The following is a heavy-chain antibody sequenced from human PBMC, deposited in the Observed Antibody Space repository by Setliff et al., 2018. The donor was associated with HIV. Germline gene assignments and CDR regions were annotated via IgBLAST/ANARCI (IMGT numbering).Heavy chain of an antibody. CDR1: GGSISSGGYY. J-gene: IGHJ5*02. CDR2: IYYSGST. V-gene: IGHV4-31*03. Sequence: SETLSLTCTVSGGSISSGGYYWSWIRQHPGKGLEWIGYIYYSGSTYYNPSLKSRVTISVDTSKNQFSLKLSSVTAADTAVYYCARAPPINFWSGYYTGPTENWFDPWGQGTLVTVSS. D-gene: IGHD3-3*01. CDR3: ARAPPINFWSGYYTGPTENWFDP.